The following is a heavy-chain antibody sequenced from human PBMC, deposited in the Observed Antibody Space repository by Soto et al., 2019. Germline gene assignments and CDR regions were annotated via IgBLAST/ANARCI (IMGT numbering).Heavy chain of an antibody. V-gene: IGHV4-38-2*02. D-gene: IGHD2-2*01. J-gene: IGHJ6*02. CDR2: IYHSGST. CDR1: GYSISSGYY. Sequence: SETLSLTCAVSGYSISSGYYWGWIRQPPGKGLEWIGSIYHSGSTYYNPSLKSRVTISVDTSKNQFSLKLSSVTAADTAVYYCAREDGYCSSTSRPSYYYYYGMDVWGQGTTVTVSS. CDR3: AREDGYCSSTSRPSYYYYYGMDV.